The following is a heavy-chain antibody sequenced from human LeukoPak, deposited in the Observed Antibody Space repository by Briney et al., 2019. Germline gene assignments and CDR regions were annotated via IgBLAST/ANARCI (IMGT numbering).Heavy chain of an antibody. CDR2: INHSGST. CDR3: ASLRERSYYARGFDY. CDR1: GGSFSGYY. J-gene: IGHJ4*02. Sequence: SETLSLTCAVYGGSFSGYYWSWIRQPPGKGLEWIGEINHSGSTNYNPSLKNRVTISVDTPKNQFSLKLSSVIAADTAVYHCASLRERSYYARGFDYWGRGTLVTVSS. V-gene: IGHV4-34*01. D-gene: IGHD1-26*01.